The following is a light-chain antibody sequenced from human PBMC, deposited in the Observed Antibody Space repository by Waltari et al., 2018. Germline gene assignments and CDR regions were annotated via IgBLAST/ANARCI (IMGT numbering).Light chain of an antibody. Sequence: EIVLAQSPGTLSLSPGERATLSCRASQGVKNNYLAWYQQKPGQSPRLLIYGASRRTTGIPDRFSGSGSGTDFTLTISRLEAEDFAVYYCQQYGNSPFTFGPGSKVNIK. J-gene: IGKJ3*01. CDR3: QQYGNSPFT. CDR2: GAS. V-gene: IGKV3-20*01. CDR1: QGVKNNY.